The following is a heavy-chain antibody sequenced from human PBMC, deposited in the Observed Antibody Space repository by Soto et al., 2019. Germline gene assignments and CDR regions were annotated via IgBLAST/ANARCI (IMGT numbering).Heavy chain of an antibody. CDR2: ISGSVGST. V-gene: IGHV3-23*01. Sequence: GGSLRLSCAASGFTFSDHGMHWVRQAPGKGLEWVSSISGSVGSTFYADSVKGRFTISRDNSMNTLYLQMNSLRAEDTAVYYCAKDRTIASRNFDSWGQGALVTV. CDR3: AKDRTIASRNFDS. D-gene: IGHD6-6*01. J-gene: IGHJ4*02. CDR1: GFTFSDHG.